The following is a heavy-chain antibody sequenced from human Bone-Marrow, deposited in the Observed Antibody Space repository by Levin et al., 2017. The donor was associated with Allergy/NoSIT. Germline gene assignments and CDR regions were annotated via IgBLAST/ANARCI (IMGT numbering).Heavy chain of an antibody. V-gene: IGHV4-61*02. Sequence: SETLSLTCTVSGGSVSSSGYYWNWIRQPAGEGLEWIGRIYSSGIAEYNPSLKSRVSISIDTSTNQFSLSLTSVTAADTAVYYCGTRAYDRIDYWGQGSLVTVSS. D-gene: IGHD5-12*01. CDR3: GTRAYDRIDY. CDR2: IYSSGIA. J-gene: IGHJ4*02. CDR1: GGSVSSSGYY.